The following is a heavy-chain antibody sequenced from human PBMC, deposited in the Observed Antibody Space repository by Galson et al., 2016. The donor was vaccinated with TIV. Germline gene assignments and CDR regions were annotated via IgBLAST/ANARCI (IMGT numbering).Heavy chain of an antibody. Sequence: SLRLSCAASGFSVNDHYISWVRQAPGKSLDWVSFIYSGGATKYADSVKGRFTISRDSSKNTVFLQMNSLRADDTAVYFCARHLSTAEYFGMDVWGKGTTVTVSS. J-gene: IGHJ6*04. CDR1: GFSVNDHY. V-gene: IGHV3-53*01. D-gene: IGHD2-21*02. CDR3: ARHLSTAEYFGMDV. CDR2: IYSGGAT.